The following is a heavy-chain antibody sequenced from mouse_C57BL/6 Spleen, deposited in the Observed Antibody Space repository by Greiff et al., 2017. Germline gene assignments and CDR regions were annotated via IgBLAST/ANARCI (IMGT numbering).Heavy chain of an antibody. Sequence: EVKLVESGGGLVQPGGSLKLSCAASGFTFSDYYMYWVRQTPEKRLEWVAYISNGGGSTYYPDTVKGRFTISRDNAKNTLYLQMSRLKSEDTAMYYCARPPYYDYDGKYFDVWGTGTTVTVSS. V-gene: IGHV5-12*01. J-gene: IGHJ1*03. CDR1: GFTFSDYY. CDR2: ISNGGGST. D-gene: IGHD2-4*01. CDR3: ARPPYYDYDGKYFDV.